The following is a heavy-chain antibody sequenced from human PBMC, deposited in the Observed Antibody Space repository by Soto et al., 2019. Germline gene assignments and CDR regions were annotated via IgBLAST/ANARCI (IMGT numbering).Heavy chain of an antibody. CDR3: ATDRGFYDTSGYKRDYFDY. D-gene: IGHD3-22*01. Sequence: QVQLVESGGGVVQPGRSLRLSCVASGFTFSSYALHWVRQAPGKGLEWVAVISYDGSNKYYADSVKGRFTISRDDSKNTLYLQVNSLGADDTAVYYCATDRGFYDTSGYKRDYFDYCGQGTLVTVSS. J-gene: IGHJ4*02. CDR2: ISYDGSNK. V-gene: IGHV3-30-3*01. CDR1: GFTFSSYA.